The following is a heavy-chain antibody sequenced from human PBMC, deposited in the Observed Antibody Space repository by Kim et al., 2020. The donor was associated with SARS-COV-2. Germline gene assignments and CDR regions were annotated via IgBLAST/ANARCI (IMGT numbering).Heavy chain of an antibody. J-gene: IGHJ4*02. CDR2: MNPNSGNT. Sequence: ASVKVSCKASGYTFSSYDINWVRQATGQGLEWMGWMNPNSGNTGYAQKFQGRVTMTRNTSISTANMELSSLTSEDTAVYYCAKITRKAARSDYWGQGTLVTVSS. V-gene: IGHV1-8*01. CDR3: AKITRKAARSDY. CDR1: GYTFSSYD. D-gene: IGHD6-6*01.